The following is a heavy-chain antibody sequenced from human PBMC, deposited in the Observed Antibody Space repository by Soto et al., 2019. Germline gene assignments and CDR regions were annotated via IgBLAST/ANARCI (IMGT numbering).Heavy chain of an antibody. CDR2: ISASGGTT. Sequence: EVQLLESGGGLVQPGGSLRLSCAASGFPFTTRAMSWVRQAPGKGLQWVSGISASGGTTYYADSVKGRLTISRDNSTNMLYLLMTSLRDDDTAVYYCTTWTQNFDYWGRGTRVTVSS. D-gene: IGHD5-12*01. V-gene: IGHV3-23*01. CDR3: TTWTQNFDY. CDR1: GFPFTTRA. J-gene: IGHJ4*02.